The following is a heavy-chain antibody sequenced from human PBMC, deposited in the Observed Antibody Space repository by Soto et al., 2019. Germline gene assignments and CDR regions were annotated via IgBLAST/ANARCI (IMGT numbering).Heavy chain of an antibody. Sequence: EVQLVESGGGVVWPGGSLRLSCAASGFTFGDYGMSWVRQAPGKGLEWVSGINWNGGSTGYADSVKGRFTISRDNAKNSLYLQMNSLKAGDTALYHCATFTQSLTAYYNAPFDVWGEGTLVTVSS. V-gene: IGHV3-20*01. D-gene: IGHD3-9*01. J-gene: IGHJ3*01. CDR1: GFTFGDYG. CDR3: ATFTQSLTAYYNAPFDV. CDR2: INWNGGST.